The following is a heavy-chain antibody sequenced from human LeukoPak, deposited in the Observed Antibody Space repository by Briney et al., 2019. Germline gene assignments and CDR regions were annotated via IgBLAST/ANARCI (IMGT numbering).Heavy chain of an antibody. CDR1: GDSISSGSYY. J-gene: IGHJ5*02. V-gene: IGHV4-61*09. CDR3: ARSIAVTGKNWLDP. D-gene: IGHD6-13*01. Sequence: RASQTLSLICTVSGDSISSGSYYWSWIRQPAGKGPEWIGHIHTSGSTKYNPSLKSRVTISLDTSENQFSLGLNSVTAPDTAVYYCARSIAVTGKNWLDPWGQGTLVTVSS. CDR2: IHTSGST.